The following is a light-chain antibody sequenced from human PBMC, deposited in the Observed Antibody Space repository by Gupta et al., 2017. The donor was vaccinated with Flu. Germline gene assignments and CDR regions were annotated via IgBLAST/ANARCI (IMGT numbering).Light chain of an antibody. CDR2: WAS. CDR1: QSVLYSSNNKND. J-gene: IGKJ1*01. Sequence: DIVMTQSPDSLAVSLGERATINCKSSQSVLYSSNNKNDLAWYQQKPGQPPKLLIYWASTRESGVPDRFSGSGSGTDFTLTISSLQAEDVAVYYCQQYDSTPFTWTFGQGTKVEIK. CDR3: QQYDSTPFTWT. V-gene: IGKV4-1*01.